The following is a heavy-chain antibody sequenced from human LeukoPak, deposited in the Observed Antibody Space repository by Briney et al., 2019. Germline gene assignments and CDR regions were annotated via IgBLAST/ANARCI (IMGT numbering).Heavy chain of an antibody. CDR1: GYTFTGYY. Sequence: ASVKVSCKASGYTFTGYYMHWVRQAPGQGLEWMGRINPNSGGTNYAQKFQGRVTMTRGTSISTAYMELSRLRSDDTAVYYCARGPGRIVGATTFNYWGQGTLVTVSS. D-gene: IGHD1-26*01. CDR2: INPNSGGT. V-gene: IGHV1-2*06. J-gene: IGHJ4*02. CDR3: ARGPGRIVGATTFNY.